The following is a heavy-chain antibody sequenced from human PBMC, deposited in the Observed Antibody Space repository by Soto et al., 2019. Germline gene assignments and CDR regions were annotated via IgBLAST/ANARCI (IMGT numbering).Heavy chain of an antibody. D-gene: IGHD2-2*01. Sequence: WETLSLTCAVYGGSFSGYYWSWIRQPPGKGLEWIGEINHSGSTNYNPSLKSRVTISVDTSKNQFSLKLSSVTAADTAVYYCARGIQQDIVVVPAAMGPLNFDYWGQGTLVTVSS. CDR3: ARGIQQDIVVVPAAMGPLNFDY. V-gene: IGHV4-34*01. J-gene: IGHJ4*02. CDR2: INHSGST. CDR1: GGSFSGYY.